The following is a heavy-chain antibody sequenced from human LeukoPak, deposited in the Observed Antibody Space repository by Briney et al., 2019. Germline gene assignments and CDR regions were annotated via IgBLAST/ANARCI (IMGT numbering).Heavy chain of an antibody. D-gene: IGHD3-22*01. V-gene: IGHV3-30*02. CDR1: GFIFSSYG. CDR2: IRSDGSDK. J-gene: IGHJ4*02. CDR3: AKHDSSSYY. Sequence: GGSLRLSCAASGFIFSSYGMHWVRQAPGKGLEWVAFIRSDGSDKYYAGSVKGRFTISRDNSKNTLYLQMNSLRAEDTAVYYCAKHDSSSYYWGQGTLVPVSS.